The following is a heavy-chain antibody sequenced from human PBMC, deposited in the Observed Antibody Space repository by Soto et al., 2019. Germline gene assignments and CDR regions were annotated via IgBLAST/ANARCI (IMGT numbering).Heavy chain of an antibody. J-gene: IGHJ3*02. Sequence: GGSLRLSCAASGFTFSSYDMHWVRQATGKGLEWVSAIGTAGDTYYPGSVKGRFTISRENAKNSLYLQMNSLRAGDTAVYYCARTHAVPAASTYAFDIWGQGTMVTVSS. CDR1: GFTFSSYD. V-gene: IGHV3-13*01. D-gene: IGHD2-2*01. CDR2: IGTAGDT. CDR3: ARTHAVPAASTYAFDI.